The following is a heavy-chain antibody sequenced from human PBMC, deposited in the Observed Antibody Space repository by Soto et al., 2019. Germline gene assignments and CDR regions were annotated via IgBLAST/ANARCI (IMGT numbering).Heavy chain of an antibody. D-gene: IGHD4-4*01. CDR3: ARLSGYSNPTGGRRRGYYYYGMDV. CDR2: IYPGDSDT. CDR1: GYSFTSYW. V-gene: IGHV5-51*01. J-gene: IGHJ6*02. Sequence: PGESLKISCKGSGYSFTSYWNGWVRQMPGKGLEWMGIIYPGDSDTRYSPSFQGQVTIPADKSISTAYLQWSSLKASDTAMYYCARLSGYSNPTGGRRRGYYYYGMDVWGQGTTVTVSS.